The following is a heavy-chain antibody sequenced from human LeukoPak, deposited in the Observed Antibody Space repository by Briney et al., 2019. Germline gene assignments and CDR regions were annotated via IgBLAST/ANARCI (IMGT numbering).Heavy chain of an antibody. D-gene: IGHD3-10*02. V-gene: IGHV3-74*01. Sequence: GGSLRLSCVASGFTFSGYWMHWVRQAPGMGLVWVSRLNSDGTTINYADSVKGRFTISRDNAKNTVYLQMSGLRDDDTALYFCVRGAGGPRNYVLDYWGQGALVTVSS. J-gene: IGHJ4*02. CDR3: VRGAGGPRNYVLDY. CDR2: LNSDGTTI. CDR1: GFTFSGYW.